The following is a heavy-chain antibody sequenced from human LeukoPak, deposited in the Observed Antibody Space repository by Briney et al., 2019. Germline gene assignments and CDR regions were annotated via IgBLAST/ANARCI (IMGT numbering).Heavy chain of an antibody. Sequence: SETLSLTCAVSGYSISSGYYWGWIRQPPGKGLEWIGSIYHSGSTYYNPSLKSRVTISVDTSKNQFSLKLSSVTAADTAVYYCAWTAIYYYDSSGYYHNWFDPWGQGTLVTVSS. CDR1: GYSISSGYY. CDR2: IYHSGST. CDR3: AWTAIYYYDSSGYYHNWFDP. V-gene: IGHV4-38-2*01. J-gene: IGHJ5*02. D-gene: IGHD3-22*01.